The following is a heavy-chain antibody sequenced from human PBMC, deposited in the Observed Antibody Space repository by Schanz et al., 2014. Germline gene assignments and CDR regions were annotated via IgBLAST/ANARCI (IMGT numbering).Heavy chain of an antibody. CDR1: GFTFSDAW. Sequence: EVQLLESGGGLVKPGGFLRLSCAASGFTFSDAWMSWVRQAPGKGLEWVSYVSRSTPDIYYADSVKGRFTMSRDNAKNSVFLQMNSLRVEDTAVYFCVSQTGSPNYWGQGTLVTVSS. J-gene: IGHJ4*02. V-gene: IGHV3-48*01. D-gene: IGHD6-13*01. CDR2: VSRSTPDI. CDR3: VSQTGSPNY.